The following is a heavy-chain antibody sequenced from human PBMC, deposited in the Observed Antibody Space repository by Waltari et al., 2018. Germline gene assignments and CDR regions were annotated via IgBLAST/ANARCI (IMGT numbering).Heavy chain of an antibody. CDR2: STSDGSGK. V-gene: IGHV3-30*18. Sequence: QVEESGGGVVQPGGSLRLACVASGYPFSNYGMHWVRQVPGKGLYGLAVSTSDGSGKYDADSVKGRFTMSRDNSKNMVYLQMNSLRPEDTAVYYCAKAGGIYNYPLDPWGQGTLVTVSS. J-gene: IGHJ5*02. CDR1: GYPFSNYG. CDR3: AKAGGIYNYPLDP. D-gene: IGHD1-26*01.